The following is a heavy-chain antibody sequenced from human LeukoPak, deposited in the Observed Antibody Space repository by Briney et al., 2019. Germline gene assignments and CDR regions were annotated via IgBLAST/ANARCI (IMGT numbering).Heavy chain of an antibody. D-gene: IGHD3-3*01. CDR3: AKGFGDTTFGVVTANDY. CDR2: ISGVGDST. CDR1: GFTFSRYA. Sequence: PGGSLRLSCAASGFTFSRYAMTWVRQAPGKGLDWLSTISGVGDSTYFADSVKGRFTVSRDNSKSTLYLQMNRLRAEDTAVYYCAKGFGDTTFGVVTANDYWGQGTLVIVSS. V-gene: IGHV3-23*01. J-gene: IGHJ4*02.